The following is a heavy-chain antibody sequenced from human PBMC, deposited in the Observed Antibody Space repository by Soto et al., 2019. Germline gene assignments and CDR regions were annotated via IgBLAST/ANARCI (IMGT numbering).Heavy chain of an antibody. CDR3: ARIRGVARGGYYFDY. CDR1: GFSLSNARMG. V-gene: IGHV2-26*01. J-gene: IGHJ4*02. CDR2: IFSNDEK. D-gene: IGHD3-16*01. Sequence: QVTLKESGPVLVKPTETLTLTCTVSGFSLSNARMGVSWMRQPPGKALEWLAHIFSNDEKSYSTSLKSRLTISKDTSKSEVVLTMTNMDPVATATYYCARIRGVARGGYYFDYWGQGTLVTVSS.